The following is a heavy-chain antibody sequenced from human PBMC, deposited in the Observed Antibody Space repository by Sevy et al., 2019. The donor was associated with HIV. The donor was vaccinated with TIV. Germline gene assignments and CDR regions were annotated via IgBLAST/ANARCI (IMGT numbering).Heavy chain of an antibody. Sequence: SETLSLTCTVSGDSITSHYWSWIRQPAAKGLEWIGRIYSSGSTNYNPSLENRVTMSVDTSKNQFSLKLSSVTAADTAVYYCARDCSSTSCLWGMDVWGPGTTVTVSS. CDR3: ARDCSSTSCLWGMDV. CDR1: GDSITSHY. D-gene: IGHD2-2*01. V-gene: IGHV4-4*07. CDR2: IYSSGST. J-gene: IGHJ6*02.